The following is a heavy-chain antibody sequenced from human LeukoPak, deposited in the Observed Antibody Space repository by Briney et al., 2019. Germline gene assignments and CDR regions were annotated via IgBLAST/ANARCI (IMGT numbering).Heavy chain of an antibody. D-gene: IGHD3-22*01. V-gene: IGHV4-59*12. CDR1: GVSISSYY. CDR2: IYHSGST. Sequence: SSETLSLTCTVSGVSISSYYWSWIRQPPGKGLEWIGEIYHSGSTNYNPSLKSRVTISVDKSKNQFSLKLGSVTAADTAVYYCASSQGYYYDSSGYYYFYWGQGTLVTVSS. J-gene: IGHJ4*02. CDR3: ASSQGYYYDSSGYYYFY.